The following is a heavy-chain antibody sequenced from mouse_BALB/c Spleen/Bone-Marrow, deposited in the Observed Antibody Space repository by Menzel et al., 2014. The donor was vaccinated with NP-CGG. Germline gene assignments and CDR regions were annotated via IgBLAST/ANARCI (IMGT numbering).Heavy chain of an antibody. CDR1: GFNVKDTY. CDR2: IDPANGNT. J-gene: IGHJ2*01. D-gene: IGHD2-2*01. V-gene: IGHV14-3*02. CDR3: ASYVYGYYFDY. Sequence: VHVKQSGAELVKPGASVRLSCTASGFNVKDTYIHWVKQRPEQGLEWIGRIDPANGNTKYDPKFQGKTTITADTSSNTAYLQLSSLTSEDTAVYYCASYVYGYYFDYWGQGTTLRVSS.